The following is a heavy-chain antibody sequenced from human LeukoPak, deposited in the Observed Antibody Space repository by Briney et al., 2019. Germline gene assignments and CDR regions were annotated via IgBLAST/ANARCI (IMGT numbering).Heavy chain of an antibody. CDR2: IRYDGSNK. Sequence: GGSLRLSCAASGFTLSSYGMHWVRQAPGKGLEWVAFIRYDGSNKYYADSVKGRFTISRDNSKNTLYLQMNSLRAEDTAVYYCATDITMVRGVISAYWGQGTLVTVSS. V-gene: IGHV3-30*02. D-gene: IGHD3-10*01. CDR3: ATDITMVRGVISAY. J-gene: IGHJ4*02. CDR1: GFTLSSYG.